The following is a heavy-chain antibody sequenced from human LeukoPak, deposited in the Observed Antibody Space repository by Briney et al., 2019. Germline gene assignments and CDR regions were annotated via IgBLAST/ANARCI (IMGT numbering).Heavy chain of an antibody. CDR1: GDSISSGSYY. CDR2: GST. V-gene: IGHV4-39*07. D-gene: IGHD3-22*01. CDR3: AVNHYYDSSGYLGYYWYFDL. J-gene: IGHJ2*01. Sequence: PSETLSLTCSVSGDSISSGSYYWGWIRQPPGKGLEWIGTGSTYYNPSLKSRVTISLDTSKNQFSLKLSSVTAADTAVYYCAVNHYYDSSGYLGYYWYFDLWGRGTLVTVSS.